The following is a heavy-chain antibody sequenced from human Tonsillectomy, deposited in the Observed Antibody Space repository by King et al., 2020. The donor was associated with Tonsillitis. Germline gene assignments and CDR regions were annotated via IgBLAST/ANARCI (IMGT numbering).Heavy chain of an antibody. Sequence: VQLVESGAEVKKPGSSVKVSCKASGGTFSSYAISWVRQAPGQGLEWMGRIIPILGIANYAQKFQGRVTITADKSTSTAYMELSSLRSEDTAVYYCARDGGYDSSGYYDYWGQGTLVTVSS. J-gene: IGHJ4*02. CDR2: IIPILGIA. D-gene: IGHD3-22*01. V-gene: IGHV1-69*09. CDR3: ARDGGYDSSGYYDY. CDR1: GGTFSSYA.